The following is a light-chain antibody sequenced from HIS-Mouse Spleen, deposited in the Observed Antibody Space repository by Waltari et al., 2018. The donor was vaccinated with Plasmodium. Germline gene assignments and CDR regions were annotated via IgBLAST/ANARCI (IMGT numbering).Light chain of an antibody. CDR3: QVWDSSSDHPV. V-gene: IGLV3-21*02. CDR1: KRGSKT. Sequence: SYVLTQPPSVSVAPGQTARITCGGNKRGSKTVPLYQQKPGQAPVLVVYDDSDRPSGIPERFSGSNSGNTATLTISRVEAGDEADYYCQVWDSSSDHPVFGGGTKLTVL. J-gene: IGLJ2*01. CDR2: DDS.